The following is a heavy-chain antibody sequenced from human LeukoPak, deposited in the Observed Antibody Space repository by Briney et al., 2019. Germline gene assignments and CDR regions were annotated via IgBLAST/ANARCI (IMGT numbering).Heavy chain of an antibody. CDR1: GFPFSTYW. V-gene: IGHV3-7*01. CDR3: ARLRSRFDH. Sequence: GESLRLSCAASGFPFSTYWMSWVRQAPGRGLEWVANINEDGSEKYYVDSVKGRFTISRDNAKNSLYLQMNSLRAEDTAVYYCARLRSRFDHWGQGTLVTVSS. J-gene: IGHJ4*02. CDR2: INEDGSEK.